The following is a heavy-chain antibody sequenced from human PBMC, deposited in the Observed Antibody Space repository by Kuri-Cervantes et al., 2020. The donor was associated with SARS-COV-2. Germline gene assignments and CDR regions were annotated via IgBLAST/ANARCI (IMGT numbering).Heavy chain of an antibody. V-gene: IGHV4-4*07. J-gene: IGHJ2*01. CDR2: IYTSGST. CDR1: GGSISSYY. Sequence: SETLSLTCTVSGGSISSYYWSWIRQPAGKGLEWIGRIYTSGSTNYNPSLKSRVTIPVDTSKNQFSLKLSSVTAADTAVYYCARDSPGRYYDSSGYASWPRYFDLWGRGTLVTVSS. D-gene: IGHD3-22*01. CDR3: ARDSPGRYYDSSGYASWPRYFDL.